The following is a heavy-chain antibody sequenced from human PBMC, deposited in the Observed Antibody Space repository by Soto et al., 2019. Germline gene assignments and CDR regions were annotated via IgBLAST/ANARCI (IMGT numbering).Heavy chain of an antibody. V-gene: IGHV5-51*01. Sequence: GESLKISSKGSGYSFTSYWIGWVRQMPGKGLEWMGIIYSGDSDTRYSPSFHSQVTISADKSISTAYLQWSSLKASDTAMYYGARPALWELQHGMYVWGQGTTVTVSS. CDR3: ARPALWELQHGMYV. CDR1: GYSFTSYW. J-gene: IGHJ6*02. CDR2: IYSGDSDT. D-gene: IGHD1-7*01.